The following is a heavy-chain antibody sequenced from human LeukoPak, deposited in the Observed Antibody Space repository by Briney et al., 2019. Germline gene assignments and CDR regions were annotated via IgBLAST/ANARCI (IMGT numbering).Heavy chain of an antibody. CDR3: ARDKAAAGTVLFDY. V-gene: IGHV3-33*01. Sequence: GGSLRLSCAASGFTFSSYGMHWVRQAPGKGLEWVAVIWYDGSNKYYADSVKGQFTISRDNSKNTLYLQMNSLRAEDTAVYYCARDKAAAGTVLFDYWGQGTLVTVSS. CDR2: IWYDGSNK. CDR1: GFTFSSYG. J-gene: IGHJ4*02. D-gene: IGHD6-13*01.